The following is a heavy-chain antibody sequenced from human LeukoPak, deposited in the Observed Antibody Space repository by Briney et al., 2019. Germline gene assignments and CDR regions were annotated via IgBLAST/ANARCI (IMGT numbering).Heavy chain of an antibody. V-gene: IGHV7-4-1*02. J-gene: IGHJ4*02. CDR1: GYTFTPFP. CDR3: ARDVSIAAARPLDY. Sequence: ASVKVSCKASGYTFTPFPMNWVRQAPGQGLEWMGWINTNTGNPTYAQGFTGRFVFSLDTSVSTAYLQISSLKAEDTAVYYCARDVSIAAARPLDYWGQGTLVTVSS. D-gene: IGHD6-13*01. CDR2: INTNTGNP.